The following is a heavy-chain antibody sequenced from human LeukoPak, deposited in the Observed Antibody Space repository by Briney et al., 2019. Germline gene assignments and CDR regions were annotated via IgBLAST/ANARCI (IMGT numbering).Heavy chain of an antibody. CDR3: ARSWATYLSDSSGPYFFDL. CDR1: AFSFSRHS. V-gene: IGHV3-21*01. CDR2: ISSSSSYI. D-gene: IGHD3-22*01. Sequence: GGSLRLSCAASAFSFSRHSMNWVRQAPGQGLEWLSSISSSSSYIYYADSVKGRFTISRDNAKNSLYLQLNRLRAEDTAVYYCARSWATYLSDSSGPYFFDLWGQGTVVTVSS. J-gene: IGHJ3*01.